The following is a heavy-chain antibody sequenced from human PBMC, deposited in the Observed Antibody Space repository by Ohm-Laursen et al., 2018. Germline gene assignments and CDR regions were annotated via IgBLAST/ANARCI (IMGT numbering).Heavy chain of an antibody. Sequence: GASVKVSCNASGYTFTNYYMHWVRQAPGQGLEWMGIINTGGGSTSHAQKFQGRLTMTRDTSTSTVYMELSSLKSEDTAMYYCAGGQPIDFWGQGTLVTVSS. CDR1: GYTFTNYY. CDR2: INTGGGST. J-gene: IGHJ4*02. CDR3: AGGQPIDF. V-gene: IGHV1-46*01.